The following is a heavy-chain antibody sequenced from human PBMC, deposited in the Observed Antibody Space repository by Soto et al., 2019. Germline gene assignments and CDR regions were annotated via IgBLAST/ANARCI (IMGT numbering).Heavy chain of an antibody. CDR3: ASIAAAGDVTFDY. CDR1: GGSISSYY. Sequence: PSETLSLTCTVSGGSISSYYWSWIRQPPGKGLEWIGYTYYSGSTNYNPSLKSRVTISVDTSKNQFSLKLSSVTAADTAVYYCASIAAAGDVTFDYWGQGTLVTVSS. V-gene: IGHV4-59*01. J-gene: IGHJ4*02. D-gene: IGHD6-13*01. CDR2: TYYSGST.